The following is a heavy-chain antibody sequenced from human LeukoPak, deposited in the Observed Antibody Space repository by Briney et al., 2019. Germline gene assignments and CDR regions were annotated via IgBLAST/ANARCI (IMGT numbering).Heavy chain of an antibody. Sequence: PGGSLRLTCVGSEFTFNNFAVNWVRQAPGKGLEWVSSISSSSSYIYYADSVKGRFTISRDNAKNSLYLQMNSLRAEDTAVYYCARKLLYDAFDIWGQGTMVTVSS. CDR3: ARKLLYDAFDI. D-gene: IGHD2-15*01. J-gene: IGHJ3*02. CDR1: EFTFNNFA. V-gene: IGHV3-21*01. CDR2: ISSSSSYI.